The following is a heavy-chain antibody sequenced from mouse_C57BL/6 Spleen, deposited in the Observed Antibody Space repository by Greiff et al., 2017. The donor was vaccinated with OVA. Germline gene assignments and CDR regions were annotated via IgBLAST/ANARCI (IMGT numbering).Heavy chain of an antibody. CDR1: GYTFTSYW. J-gene: IGHJ4*01. Sequence: QVQLQQPGAELVKPGASVKLSCKASGYTFTSYWMHWVKQRPGQGLEWLGMIHPNSGSTNYNEKFKSKATLTVDKSSSTAYMQLSSLTSEDSAVYYCARDSNYAYAMDYWGQGTSVTVSS. CDR2: IHPNSGST. V-gene: IGHV1-64*01. D-gene: IGHD2-5*01. CDR3: ARDSNYAYAMDY.